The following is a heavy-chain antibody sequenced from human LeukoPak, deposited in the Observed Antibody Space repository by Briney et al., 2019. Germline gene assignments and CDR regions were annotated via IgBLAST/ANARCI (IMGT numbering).Heavy chain of an antibody. CDR1: GFTFSSYA. CDR3: ARAAVGGYHAAYYFDY. V-gene: IGHV3-23*01. CDR2: ISGSGGST. D-gene: IGHD3-22*01. J-gene: IGHJ4*02. Sequence: QPGGSLRLSCAASGFTFSSYAMSWVRQAPGKGLEWVSAISGSGGSTYYADSVKGRFTISRDNSKNTLYLQMNSLRAEDTAVYYCARAAVGGYHAAYYFDYWGQGTLVTVSS.